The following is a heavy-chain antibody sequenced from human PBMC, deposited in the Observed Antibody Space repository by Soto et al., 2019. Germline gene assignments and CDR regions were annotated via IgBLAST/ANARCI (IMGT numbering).Heavy chain of an antibody. V-gene: IGHV1-18*01. D-gene: IGHD5-18*01. Sequence: QVQLVQSGAEVKKPGASVKVSCKASGYTLTSYGVSWVRQAPGQGLEWMGWISAHNGNTKYAQKLQGRVTMTTDTSTSTAYMELRSLRADDTAVYYCARDLSYGLCDYWGQGTLVTVSS. CDR1: GYTLTSYG. J-gene: IGHJ4*02. CDR3: ARDLSYGLCDY. CDR2: ISAHNGNT.